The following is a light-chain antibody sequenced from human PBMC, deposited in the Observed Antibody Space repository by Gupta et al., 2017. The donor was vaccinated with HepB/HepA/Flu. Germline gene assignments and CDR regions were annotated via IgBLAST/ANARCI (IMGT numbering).Light chain of an antibody. V-gene: IGKV3-15*01. J-gene: IGKJ1*01. CDR2: GAS. CDR3: QQYNNWQRT. CDR1: QGVSSY. Sequence: SGRASQGVSSYLAWYQQKPGQAPRLLIYGASTRPTGIPARFSGSGSGTEFTLTIRSLQSEDFAIYYCQQYNNWQRTFGQGTKVEI.